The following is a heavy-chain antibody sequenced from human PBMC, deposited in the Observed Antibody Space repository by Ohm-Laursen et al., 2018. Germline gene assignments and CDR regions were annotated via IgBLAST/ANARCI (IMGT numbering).Heavy chain of an antibody. CDR3: ARDVLRFGRALHYYGMDV. V-gene: IGHV3-7*01. Sequence: SLRLSCSASGFTFSSYWMSWVRQAPGKGLEWVANIKQDGSEKYYVDSVKGRFTISRDNAKNSLYLHMNSLRAEDTAVYYCARDVLRFGRALHYYGMDVWGQGTTVTVSS. D-gene: IGHD3-16*01. CDR2: IKQDGSEK. J-gene: IGHJ6*02. CDR1: GFTFSSYW.